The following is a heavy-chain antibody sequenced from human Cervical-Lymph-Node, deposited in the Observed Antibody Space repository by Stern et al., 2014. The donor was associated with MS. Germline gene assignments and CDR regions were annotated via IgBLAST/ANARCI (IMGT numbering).Heavy chain of an antibody. CDR1: GFTVSSNY. D-gene: IGHD3-9*01. Sequence: EVQLVQSGGGLTQPGGSLRLSCATSGFTVSSNYMSWARPAPGKGLEWVSEIHSGGYTSYVDSVKGRFTISRDNSKNTLYLQMNSLRAEDTAVYYCVRDHYDILTGYYIDYWGQGTLVTVSS. CDR3: VRDHYDILTGYYIDY. V-gene: IGHV3-53*01. J-gene: IGHJ4*02. CDR2: IHSGGYT.